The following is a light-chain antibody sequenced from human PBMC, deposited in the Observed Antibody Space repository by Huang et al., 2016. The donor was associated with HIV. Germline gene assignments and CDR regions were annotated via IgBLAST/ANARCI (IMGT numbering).Light chain of an antibody. J-gene: IGKJ1*01. Sequence: DIVMTQSPDSLAASPGERATINCKSSQSLLYSLSKKNYLAWFQQKPGRPPKLLIYWATTRESGVPDRFSGSGSGTDFTLTINNLQAEDVAVYFCLQYYSVPQTFGHGTKVEIK. CDR3: LQYYSVPQT. CDR2: WAT. CDR1: QSLLYSLSKKNY. V-gene: IGKV4-1*01.